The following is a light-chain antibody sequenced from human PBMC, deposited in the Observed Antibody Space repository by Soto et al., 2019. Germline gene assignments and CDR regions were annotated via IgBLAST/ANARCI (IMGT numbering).Light chain of an antibody. CDR3: QQYETWIT. V-gene: IGKV3-15*01. J-gene: IGKJ4*01. Sequence: EIVMTQSPATLSVSPGERATLACRASQSVSSNLAWYQQKPGQAPRLLIYGASTRATGIPAKFSGSGSGTEFTLTISSLQSEDFAVYYCQQYETWITFGGGTKVEIK. CDR2: GAS. CDR1: QSVSSN.